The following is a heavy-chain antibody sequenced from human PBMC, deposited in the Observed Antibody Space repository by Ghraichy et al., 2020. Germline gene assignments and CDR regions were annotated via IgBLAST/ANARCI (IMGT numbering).Heavy chain of an antibody. V-gene: IGHV3-21*01. CDR3: ARDRGRDGYNYAY. CDR1: GFTFSSYS. CDR2: ISSSSSYI. J-gene: IGHJ4*02. D-gene: IGHD5-24*01. Sequence: GGSLRLSCAASGFTFSSYSMNWVRQAPGKGLEWVSSISSSSSYIYYADSVKGRFTISRDNAKNSLYLQMNSLRAEDTAVYYCARDRGRDGYNYAYWGQGTLVTVSS.